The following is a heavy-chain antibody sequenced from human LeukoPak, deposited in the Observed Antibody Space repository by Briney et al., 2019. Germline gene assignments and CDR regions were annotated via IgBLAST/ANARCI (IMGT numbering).Heavy chain of an antibody. J-gene: IGHJ3*02. CDR1: GGSISSGGYS. Sequence: SETLSLTCAVSGGSISSGGYSWSRIRQPPGKGLEWIGYIYHSGSTYYNPSLKSRVTISVDRSKNQFSLKLSSVTAADTAVYYCARRFRSDAFDIWGQGTMVTVSS. D-gene: IGHD3-3*01. CDR2: IYHSGST. CDR3: ARRFRSDAFDI. V-gene: IGHV4-30-2*01.